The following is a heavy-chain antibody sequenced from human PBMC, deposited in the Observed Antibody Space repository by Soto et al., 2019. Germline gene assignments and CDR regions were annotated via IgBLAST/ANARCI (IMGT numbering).Heavy chain of an antibody. Sequence: EVQLVESGEGLVQPGGSLRLSCAASGFTFSSYNIHWIRQAPGKGLEFVSAISRSGDRTYYADSVKGRFTITRDNSKNTVWLQKGNLRAEDMAVYYCSKARWSSCQSYYFDYWGRGALVSVSS. D-gene: IGHD3-3*01. CDR2: ISRSGDRT. V-gene: IGHV3-64*02. CDR1: GFTFSSYN. J-gene: IGHJ4*02. CDR3: SKARWSSCQSYYFDY.